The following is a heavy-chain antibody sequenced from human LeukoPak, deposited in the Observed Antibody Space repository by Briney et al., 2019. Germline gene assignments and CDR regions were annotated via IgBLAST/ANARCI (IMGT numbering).Heavy chain of an antibody. D-gene: IGHD3-10*01. CDR1: GYSISSGYY. Sequence: SETLSLTCGVSGYSISSGYYWGWIRQPPGKGLDWIGTIYHSGSTFYNPSLKSRVTISVDTSKNQFFLKLSSVTAADTAVYYCARVYGSGSRYFDYWGQGTLVTVSS. CDR2: IYHSGST. CDR3: ARVYGSGSRYFDY. V-gene: IGHV4-38-2*01. J-gene: IGHJ4*02.